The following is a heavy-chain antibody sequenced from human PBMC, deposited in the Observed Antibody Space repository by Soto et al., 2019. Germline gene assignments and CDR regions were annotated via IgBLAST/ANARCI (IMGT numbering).Heavy chain of an antibody. J-gene: IGHJ5*02. Sequence: SETLSLTCTVSGGSISSGGYYWSWIRQHPGKGLEWIGYIYYSGSTYYNPSLKSRVTISVDTSKNQFSLKLSSVTAADTAVYYCARGLFGVVTNNWFDPWGQGTLVTVPS. CDR2: IYYSGST. D-gene: IGHD3-3*01. CDR1: GGSISSGGYY. V-gene: IGHV4-31*02. CDR3: ARGLFGVVTNNWFDP.